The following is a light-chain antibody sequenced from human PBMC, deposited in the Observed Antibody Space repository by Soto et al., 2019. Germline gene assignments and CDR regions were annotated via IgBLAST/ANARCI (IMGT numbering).Light chain of an antibody. J-gene: IGKJ1*01. CDR1: QSVSNNY. V-gene: IGKV3-20*01. Sequence: EIVLTQSPGTLSLSPGERATLSCRASQSVSNNYLAWYQQKPGQAPRLLIYGASNRATGIPDRFSGSGSGTYFTLTISRMEPEDFAVYYCQQYGSSGTFGQGTRWISN. CDR2: GAS. CDR3: QQYGSSGT.